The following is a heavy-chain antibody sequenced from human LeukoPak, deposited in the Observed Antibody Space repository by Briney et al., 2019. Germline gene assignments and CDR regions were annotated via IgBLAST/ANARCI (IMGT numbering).Heavy chain of an antibody. CDR1: GYTFTGYY. V-gene: IGHV1-2*06. J-gene: IGHJ5*02. Sequence: GASVKVSCTASGYTFTGYYMHWVRQAPGQGLEWMGRINPNSGGTNYAQKFQGRVTMTRDTSISTAYMELSRLRSDDTAVYYCARAYYDSSGPLRGFDPWGQGTLVTVSS. D-gene: IGHD3-22*01. CDR2: INPNSGGT. CDR3: ARAYYDSSGPLRGFDP.